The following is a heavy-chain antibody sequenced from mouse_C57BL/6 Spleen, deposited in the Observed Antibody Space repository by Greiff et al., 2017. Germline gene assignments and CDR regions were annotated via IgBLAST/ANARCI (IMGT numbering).Heavy chain of an antibody. J-gene: IGHJ1*03. CDR1: GFTFSDYG. Sequence: EVKLMESGGGLVKPGGSLKLPCAASGFTFSDYGMHWVRQAPEKGLEWVAYISSGSSTIYYADTVKGRFTISRDNAKNTLFLQMTSLRSEDEAMAYCARPSDYYGSRKFDVWGTGTTVTVSS. V-gene: IGHV5-17*01. CDR3: ARPSDYYGSRKFDV. CDR2: ISSGSSTI. D-gene: IGHD1-1*01.